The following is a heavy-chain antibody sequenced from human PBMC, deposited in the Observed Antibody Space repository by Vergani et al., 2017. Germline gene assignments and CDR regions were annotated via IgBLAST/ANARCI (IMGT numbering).Heavy chain of an antibody. CDR1: GFTFGDYA. V-gene: IGHV3-49*03. CDR2: IRSKAYGGTT. D-gene: IGHD3-9*01. CDR3: TIEQAYYDMLTVGCYFDY. Sequence: EVQLVESGGGLVQPGRSLRLSCTASGFTFGDYAMSWFRQAPGKGLEWVGFIRSKAYGGTTEYAASVKGRFTISRDDSKTIAYLQMNSLKTEDTAVYYCTIEQAYYDMLTVGCYFDYWGQGTLVTVSS. J-gene: IGHJ4*02.